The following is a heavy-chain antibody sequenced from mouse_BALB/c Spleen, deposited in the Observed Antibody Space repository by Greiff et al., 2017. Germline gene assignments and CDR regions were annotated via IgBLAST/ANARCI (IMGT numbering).Heavy chain of an antibody. J-gene: IGHJ2*01. V-gene: IGHV3-2*02. CDR2: ISYSGST. CDR3: ARYYDYDRYCFDY. D-gene: IGHD2-4*01. CDR1: GYSITSDYA. Sequence: EVKLQASGPGLVKPSQSLSLTCTVTGYSITSDYAWNWIRQFPGNKLEWMGSISYSGSTSYNPSLKSRISITRDTSKNQFFLQLKSVTTEDTATYYCARYYDYDRYCFDYWGQGTTRTVAS.